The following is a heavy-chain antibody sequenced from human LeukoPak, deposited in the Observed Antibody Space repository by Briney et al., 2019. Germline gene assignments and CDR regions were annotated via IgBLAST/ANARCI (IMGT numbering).Heavy chain of an antibody. CDR2: FTNNGTTI. J-gene: IGHJ6*02. CDR1: GFTYSSYA. V-gene: IGHV3-48*03. CDR3: ARDQWRAYYYRGMDV. D-gene: IGHD6-19*01. Sequence: GGPLRLSCAASGFTYSSYAVNWLRQAPGEGLAWVSYFTNNGTTIYYADSVKGRFAISRDNAENSLYLQMNSLRAEDTAIYYCARDQWRAYYYRGMDVWGQGTTVSVSS.